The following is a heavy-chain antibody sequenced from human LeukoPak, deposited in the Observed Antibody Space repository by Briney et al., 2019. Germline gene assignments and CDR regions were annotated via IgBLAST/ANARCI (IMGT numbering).Heavy chain of an antibody. V-gene: IGHV1-3*01. D-gene: IGHD6-13*01. J-gene: IGHJ5*02. Sequence: ASVKVSCKASGYTFASYTIHWVRQAPGQRLEWMGWINAGNGNTKYSQKFQGRVTITRDTSASTAYVELNSLRSEDTAVYYCARGDSSSWYAGDWFDPWGQGTLVTVSS. CDR3: ARGDSSSWYAGDWFDP. CDR2: INAGNGNT. CDR1: GYTFASYT.